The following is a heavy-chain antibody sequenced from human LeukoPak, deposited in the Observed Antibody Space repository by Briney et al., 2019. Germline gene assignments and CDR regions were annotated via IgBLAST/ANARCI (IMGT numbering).Heavy chain of an antibody. CDR1: GVTLSTYA. CDR3: AKDIWARWGDSSQDGMDV. CDR2: ISSSGSGDNT. D-gene: IGHD3-22*01. V-gene: IGHV3-23*01. Sequence: GGSLRLSCAASGVTLSTYAMSWARQAPGKGLEWVSGISSSGSGDNTYYADSVKGRFTISRDSSKNTLFLHMNTLRAEDTAIYYCAKDIWARWGDSSQDGMDVWGQGTTVTVSS. J-gene: IGHJ6*02.